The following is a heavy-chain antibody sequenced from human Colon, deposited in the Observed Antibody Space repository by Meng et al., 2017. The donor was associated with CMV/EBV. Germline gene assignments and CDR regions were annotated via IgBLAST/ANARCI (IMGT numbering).Heavy chain of an antibody. CDR1: GFLVSTYG. J-gene: IGHJ4*02. V-gene: IGHV3-23*01. CDR3: AKLSDFWSGYYDY. D-gene: IGHD3-3*01. CDR2: ISATGGST. Sequence: ASGFLVSTYGMPVVRQAPGKGLKWFSAISATGGSTYYADSVKGRFTVSRDNSKNTLYLQLNSLRAEDTAVYYCAKLSDFWSGYYDYWGQGTLVTVSS.